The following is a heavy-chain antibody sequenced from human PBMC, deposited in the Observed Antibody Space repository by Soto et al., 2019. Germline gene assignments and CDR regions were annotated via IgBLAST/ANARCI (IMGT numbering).Heavy chain of an antibody. J-gene: IGHJ6*02. CDR1: GFTFSSYG. CDR3: AKDRPLYYYDSSGRPYGMDV. V-gene: IGHV3-30*18. D-gene: IGHD3-22*01. Sequence: AGSLRLSCAASGFTFSSYGMHWVRQAPGKGLEWVAVISYDGSNKYYADSVKGRFTISRDNSKNTLYLQMNSLRAEDTAVYYCAKDRPLYYYDSSGRPYGMDVWG. CDR2: ISYDGSNK.